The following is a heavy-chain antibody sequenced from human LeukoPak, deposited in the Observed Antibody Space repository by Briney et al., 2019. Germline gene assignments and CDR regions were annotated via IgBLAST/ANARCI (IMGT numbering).Heavy chain of an antibody. D-gene: IGHD6-6*01. J-gene: IGHJ4*02. CDR2: ISYDGSNK. CDR3: ARDRSSSSYGRGAFDY. Sequence: GGSLRLSCTASGFTFSSYAMHWVRQAPGKGLEWVAVISYDGSNKYYADSVKGRFTISRDNSKNTLYLQMNSLRAEDTAVHYCARDRSSSSYGRGAFDYWGQGTLVTVSS. CDR1: GFTFSSYA. V-gene: IGHV3-30*04.